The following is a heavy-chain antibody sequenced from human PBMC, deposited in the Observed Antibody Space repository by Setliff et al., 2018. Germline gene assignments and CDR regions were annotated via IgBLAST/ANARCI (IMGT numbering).Heavy chain of an antibody. J-gene: IGHJ6*02. CDR3: ARVGVYYYDSSGYHRSPYYYYYGMDV. D-gene: IGHD3-22*01. V-gene: IGHV1-18*01. CDR2: ISAYNGNT. CDR1: GYTFTSYG. Sequence: ASVKVSCKASGYTFTSYGISWVRQAPGQGLEWMGWISAYNGNTNYAQKLQGRVTMTTDTSTSTAYMKLRSLRSDDTAVYYCARVGVYYYDSSGYHRSPYYYYYGMDVWGQGTTVTVSS.